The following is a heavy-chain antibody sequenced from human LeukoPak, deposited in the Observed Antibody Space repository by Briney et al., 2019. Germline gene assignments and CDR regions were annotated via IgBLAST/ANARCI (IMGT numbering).Heavy chain of an antibody. CDR2: IYTSGST. J-gene: IGHJ6*03. CDR3: ARSDFWDHYYYYMDV. Sequence: SETLSLTCTVSGGSISSGSYYWSWIRQPAGKGLEWIGRIYTSGSTNYNPSLKSRVTISVDTSKNQFSLKLSSVTAADTAVYYCARSDFWDHYYYYMDVWGKGTTVTVSS. D-gene: IGHD3-3*01. CDR1: GGSISSGSYY. V-gene: IGHV4-61*02.